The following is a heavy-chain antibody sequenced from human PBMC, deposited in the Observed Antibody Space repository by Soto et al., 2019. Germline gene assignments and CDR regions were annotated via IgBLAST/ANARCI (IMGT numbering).Heavy chain of an antibody. V-gene: IGHV1-2*02. CDR2: VSPNSGGT. CDR1: GYTFAGYY. J-gene: IGHJ4*02. Sequence: GASVKVSCKSSGYTFAGYYIHWVRQAPGQGLEWMGWVSPNSGGTYYTQKFQGRVTMTRDTSISTAYMELNRLRSDDTAVYYCARDEDFYDSGHYWGQGSLVTVSS. D-gene: IGHD3-22*01. CDR3: ARDEDFYDSGHY.